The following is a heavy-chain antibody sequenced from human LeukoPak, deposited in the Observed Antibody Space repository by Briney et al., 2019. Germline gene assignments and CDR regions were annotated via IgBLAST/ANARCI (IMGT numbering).Heavy chain of an antibody. CDR2: ISGSGDNT. CDR3: AKGSYYDSSGSFYFDY. J-gene: IGHJ4*02. D-gene: IGHD3-22*01. V-gene: IGHV3-23*01. Sequence: GGSLRLSCAASGFTFSSYAMSWVRQAPGKGLEWVSAISGSGDNTYYADSVKGRFTISRDNSKNTLYVQVNSLGTEDTAAYYCAKGSYYDSSGSFYFDYWGQGALVTVSS. CDR1: GFTFSSYA.